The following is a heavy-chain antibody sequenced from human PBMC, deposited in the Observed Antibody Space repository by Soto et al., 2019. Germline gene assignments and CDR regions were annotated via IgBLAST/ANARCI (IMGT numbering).Heavy chain of an antibody. CDR3: ERGKRGPWYFDL. J-gene: IGHJ2*01. Sequence: QVHLLESVPGVVKPSETLSLTCTVSGCSMNRGCDYLNWVRQPPGKGLEWIGNICYGETDKYNPSLKTRLTVSADSSKNKFSLKLNSVTAADTAVYYCERGKRGPWYFDLWGRGTLVAVSS. CDR2: ICYGETD. CDR1: GCSMNRGCDY. V-gene: IGHV4-31*03.